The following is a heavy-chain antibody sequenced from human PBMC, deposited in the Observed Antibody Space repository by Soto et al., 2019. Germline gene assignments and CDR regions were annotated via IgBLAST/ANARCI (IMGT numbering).Heavy chain of an antibody. J-gene: IGHJ4*02. Sequence: ASVKVSCKASGYTFTSYGISWVRQAPGQGLEWMGWISAYNGSTSYAQKFQGRVTMTRDTSTSTVYMELSSLRSEDTAVYYCARDPESDFYLDYWGQGTLVTVSS. CDR2: ISAYNGST. CDR3: ARDPESDFYLDY. CDR1: GYTFTSYG. V-gene: IGHV1-18*01. D-gene: IGHD2-21*02.